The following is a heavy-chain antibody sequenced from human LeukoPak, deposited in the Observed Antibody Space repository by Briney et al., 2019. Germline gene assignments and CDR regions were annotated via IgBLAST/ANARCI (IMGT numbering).Heavy chain of an antibody. V-gene: IGHV3-30-3*01. D-gene: IGHD3/OR15-3a*01. CDR2: ISYDGSNK. CDR1: GFTFSSYA. Sequence: GGSLRLSCAASGFTFSSYAMSWVRQAPGKGLEWVAVISYDGSNKYYADSVKGRFTISRDNSKNTLYLQMDSLRGEDTAVYYCARDMLFGESVYNWFDPWGQGTLVTVSS. J-gene: IGHJ5*02. CDR3: ARDMLFGESVYNWFDP.